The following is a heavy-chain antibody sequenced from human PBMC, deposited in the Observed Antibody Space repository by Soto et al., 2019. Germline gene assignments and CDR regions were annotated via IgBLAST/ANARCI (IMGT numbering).Heavy chain of an antibody. V-gene: IGHV3-30*03. J-gene: IGHJ4*02. CDR1: KFDLSAYG. CDR2: ILYDGSKK. D-gene: IGHD3-16*01. CDR3: VRDLALMADY. Sequence: GGSLRLSCVASKFDLSAYGIYWVRQAPGKGLQWVAQILYDGSKKHYADSVRGRFTITRDNSKNTVYLQMDSLRVDDTAMYYCVRDLALMADYWGQGTLVTVSS.